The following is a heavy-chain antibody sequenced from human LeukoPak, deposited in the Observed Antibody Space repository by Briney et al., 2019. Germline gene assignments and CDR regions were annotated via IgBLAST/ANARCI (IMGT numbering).Heavy chain of an antibody. CDR1: GYTFTGYY. CDR3: ARGLYSSSSAGTNY. D-gene: IGHD6-6*01. V-gene: IGHV1-2*06. Sequence: ASVKVSCKASGYTFTGYYMHWVRQAPGQGLEWMGRINPNSGGTNYAQKFQGRVTMTRDTSISTAYMELSRLRSDDTAVYYCARGLYSSSSAGTNYWGQGTLVTVSS. J-gene: IGHJ4*02. CDR2: INPNSGGT.